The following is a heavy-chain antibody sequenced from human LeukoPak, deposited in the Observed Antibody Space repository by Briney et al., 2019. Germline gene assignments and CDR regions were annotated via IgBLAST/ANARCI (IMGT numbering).Heavy chain of an antibody. J-gene: IGHJ5*02. D-gene: IGHD3-3*01. V-gene: IGHV4-34*01. CDR2: INHSGST. CDR3: ARGSNDFWSATPRGFDP. CDR1: GGSFSGYY. Sequence: PSETLSLTCAVYGGSFSGYYWSWIRQPPGRGLEWIGEINHSGSTNYNPSLKSRVTISVDTSKNQFSLKLSSVTAADTAVYYCARGSNDFWSATPRGFDPWGQGTLVTVSS.